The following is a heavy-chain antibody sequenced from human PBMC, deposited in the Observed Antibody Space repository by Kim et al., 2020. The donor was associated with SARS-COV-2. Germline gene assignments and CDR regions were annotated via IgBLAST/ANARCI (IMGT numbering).Heavy chain of an antibody. V-gene: IGHV3-23*01. CDR1: GFTFSNYA. J-gene: IGHJ4*02. Sequence: GGSLRLSCAASGFTFSNYAMSWVRQAPGKGLEWVSTIISNGGATYYADSVKGRFTISRDNSKNTLYLQMDSLRAEDTAVYYCAKRYAYYFDYWGQGTLVTVSS. CDR2: IISNGGAT. D-gene: IGHD3-16*01. CDR3: AKRYAYYFDY.